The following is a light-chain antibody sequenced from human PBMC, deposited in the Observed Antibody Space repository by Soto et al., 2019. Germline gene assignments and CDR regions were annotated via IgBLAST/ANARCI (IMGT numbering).Light chain of an antibody. CDR1: QSVNSN. CDR2: GAS. CDR3: QQYNHWPRT. J-gene: IGKJ1*01. V-gene: IGKV3-15*01. Sequence: EVVMTQSPDTLSVSPGQRATLSCRASQSVNSNLAWYQQKLGQPPRLLIYGASTRATDIPPRFSGSGSGTDFTLTINRLQSEDFAIYYCQQYNHWPRTFGQGTKVEIK.